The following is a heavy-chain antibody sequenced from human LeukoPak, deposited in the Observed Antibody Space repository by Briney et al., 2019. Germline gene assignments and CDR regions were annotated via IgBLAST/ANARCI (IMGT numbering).Heavy chain of an antibody. D-gene: IGHD3-3*01. J-gene: IGHJ4*02. CDR2: INPSSGSA. Sequence: ASVKVSCKASGYSFTSHYMYWVRQAPGQGLEWMGIINPSSGSASYAQKFQGRVTMTRDMSTSTVYMELSSLRSEDTAVYYCARGTQYDFWSAYYTTFDYWGQGTLVTVSS. CDR3: ARGTQYDFWSAYYTTFDY. V-gene: IGHV1-46*01. CDR1: GYSFTSHY.